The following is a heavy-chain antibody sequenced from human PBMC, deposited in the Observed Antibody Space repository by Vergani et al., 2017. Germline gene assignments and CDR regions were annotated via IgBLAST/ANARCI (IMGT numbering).Heavy chain of an antibody. CDR3: ARGPNYVYY. CDR2: INHSGST. Sequence: QVQLQQWGAGLLKPSETLSLTCAVYGGSFSGYYWSWIRQPPGKGLAWIGEINHSGSTTYNPSLRSRVTISVDTSKNQCALKLSSVTAADTAVYYCARGPNYVYYWGQGTLVTVSS. J-gene: IGHJ4*02. CDR1: GGSFSGYY. V-gene: IGHV4-34*01.